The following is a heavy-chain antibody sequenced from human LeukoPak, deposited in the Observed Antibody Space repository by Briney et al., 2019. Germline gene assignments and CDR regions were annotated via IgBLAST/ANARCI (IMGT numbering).Heavy chain of an antibody. J-gene: IGHJ3*02. V-gene: IGHV3-30*18. CDR2: ISYDGSNK. D-gene: IGHD5-18*01. CDR3: AKAGTAMVLDAFDI. Sequence: GRSLRLSCAASGFTFSSYGMHWVRQAPGKGLEWVAVISYDGSNKYYADSVKGRFTISRDNTKNTLYLQMNSLRAEDTAVYYCAKAGTAMVLDAFDIWGQGTMVTVSS. CDR1: GFTFSSYG.